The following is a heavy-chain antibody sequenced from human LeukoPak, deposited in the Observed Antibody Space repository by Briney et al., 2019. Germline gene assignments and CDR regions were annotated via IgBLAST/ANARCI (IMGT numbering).Heavy chain of an antibody. D-gene: IGHD3-16*01. J-gene: IGHJ4*02. V-gene: IGHV1-2*02. CDR3: VTVYSFGVY. CDR1: GYTFTDYH. CDR2: INPNSGGT. Sequence: GASVKVSCKASGYTFTDYHMHWVRQAPGQGLEWMGWINPNSGGTNYAQKFQGRVSMTRDTSTSTAYMELSRLRSDDTAVHYCVTVYSFGVYWGQGTLVTVSS.